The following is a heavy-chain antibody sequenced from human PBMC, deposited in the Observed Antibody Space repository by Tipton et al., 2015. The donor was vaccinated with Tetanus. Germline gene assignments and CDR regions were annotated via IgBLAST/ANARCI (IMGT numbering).Heavy chain of an antibody. Sequence: TXSLTCTVSGGSITSGSYYWGWIRQPPGKGLEWIGNIYYSGTTYYNSPLKSRVTISLDTSKNQFSLKMTSVTAADTAVYYCARQADNWFDPWGQGTLVAVSS. J-gene: IGHJ5*02. CDR3: ARQADNWFDP. V-gene: IGHV4-39*01. CDR1: GGSITSGSYY. CDR2: IYYSGTT.